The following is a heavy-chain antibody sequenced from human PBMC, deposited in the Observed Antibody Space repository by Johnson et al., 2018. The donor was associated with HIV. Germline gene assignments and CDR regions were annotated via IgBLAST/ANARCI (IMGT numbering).Heavy chain of an antibody. D-gene: IGHD3-10*01. CDR3: ARGHMVRGVTHAFDI. CDR1: GFTFDDYG. Sequence: QVQLVESGGGVVRPGGSLRLSCEASGFTFDDYGMSWVRQAPGKGLEWVTVISYDGSNKYYADSVKGRFTISRDNSKKTLYLQMNSLRAEDTAVYYCARGHMVRGVTHAFDIWGQGTMVTVSS. J-gene: IGHJ3*02. V-gene: IGHV3-30*03. CDR2: ISYDGSNK.